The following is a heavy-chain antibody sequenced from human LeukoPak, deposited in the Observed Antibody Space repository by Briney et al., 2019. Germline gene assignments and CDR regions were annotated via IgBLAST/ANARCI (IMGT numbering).Heavy chain of an antibody. CDR1: GFSVGGTH. V-gene: IGHV3-53*01. D-gene: IGHD1-1*01. CDR2: IYTGGTT. Sequence: GGSLKLSCAISGFSVGGTHMSWVRQAPGKGLEWVSAIYTGGTTYYADSVQGRFTVSRDNSKNILYLHMNNLRAEDTAVYYCARDTATTGGGLDSWGQGTLVTVSS. CDR3: ARDTATTGGGLDS. J-gene: IGHJ4*02.